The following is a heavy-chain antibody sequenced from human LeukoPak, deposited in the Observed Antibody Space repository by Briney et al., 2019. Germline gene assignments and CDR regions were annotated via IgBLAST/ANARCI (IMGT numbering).Heavy chain of an antibody. CDR2: ISYDSTAI. J-gene: IGHJ4*02. V-gene: IGHV3-48*01. D-gene: IGHD4-11*01. CDR1: GFTFSTYH. Sequence: GGSLRLSCTASGFTFSTYHMVWVHQAPGKGLECLSYISYDSTAIHYADSVRGRFAISRDNAQSSLYLQMNSLTAEDTAIYFCARVWQDYSNTDYWGQGTLVTVSS. CDR3: ARVWQDYSNTDY.